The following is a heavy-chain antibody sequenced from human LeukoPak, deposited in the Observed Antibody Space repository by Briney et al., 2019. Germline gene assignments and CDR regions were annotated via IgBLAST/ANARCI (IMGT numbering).Heavy chain of an antibody. CDR2: ISAYNGNT. J-gene: IGHJ4*02. Sequence: GASVKVSCKTSGYTFSNYGMSWVRQAPGQGLEWMGWISAYNGNTNYAQKLQGRVTMTTDTSTSTAYMELRSLRSDDTAVYYCARGGRTTYFSLEYLYYFDYWGQGTLVTVSS. CDR3: ARGGRTTYFSLEYLYYFDY. V-gene: IGHV1-18*01. D-gene: IGHD2/OR15-2a*01. CDR1: GYTFSNYG.